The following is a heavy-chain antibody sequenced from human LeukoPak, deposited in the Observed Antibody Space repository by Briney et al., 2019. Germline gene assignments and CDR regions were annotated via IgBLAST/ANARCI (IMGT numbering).Heavy chain of an antibody. CDR3: ARDLVQLERSIDY. V-gene: IGHV3-11*06. CDR2: ISSSSSYT. D-gene: IGHD1-1*01. Sequence: GGSLRLSCAASGFTLSDYFMNWIRQAPGKGLEWVSYISSSSSYTDYADSVKGRFTISRDNAKNSLYLQMNSLRAEDTAVYYCARDLVQLERSIDYWGQGTLVTVSS. J-gene: IGHJ4*02. CDR1: GFTLSDYF.